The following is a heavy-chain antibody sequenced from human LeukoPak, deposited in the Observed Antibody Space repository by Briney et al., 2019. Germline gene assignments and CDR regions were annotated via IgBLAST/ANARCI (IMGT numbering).Heavy chain of an antibody. J-gene: IGHJ4*02. CDR1: GFTFSSYA. Sequence: GASLRLSCAASGFTFSSYAMSWVRQAPGKGLEWVSALTASGGSTYYADSVKGRFTISRDNSKNMLYLQVNSLRAEDTAVYYCARDRGSSGRLGRFDNWGQGTLVTVSP. V-gene: IGHV3-23*01. CDR2: LTASGGST. CDR3: ARDRGSSGRLGRFDN. D-gene: IGHD6-19*01.